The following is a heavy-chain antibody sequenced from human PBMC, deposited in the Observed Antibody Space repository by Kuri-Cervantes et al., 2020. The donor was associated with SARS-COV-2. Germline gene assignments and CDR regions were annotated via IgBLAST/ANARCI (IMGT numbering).Heavy chain of an antibody. D-gene: IGHD3-9*01. Sequence: VPGIAVTGGTYYWSWIRQPAGKGLEWIGHLDTRGSTTYNPSLESRATIPVDTSKNQFSLRLSSLTAADTAVFYCVRIVLRKFEWLAYAQRYFEHWGRGTLVTVSS. V-gene: IGHV4-61*09. CDR1: GIAVTGGTYY. CDR2: LDTRGST. J-gene: IGHJ2*01. CDR3: VRIVLRKFEWLAYAQRYFEH.